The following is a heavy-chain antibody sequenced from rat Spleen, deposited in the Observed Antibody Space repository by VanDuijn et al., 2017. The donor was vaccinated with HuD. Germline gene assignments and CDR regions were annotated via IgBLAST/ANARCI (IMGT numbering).Heavy chain of an antibody. V-gene: IGHV5S23*01. J-gene: IGHJ2*01. Sequence: EVQLVESGGGLVQPGRSLKLSCAASGFTFSDYAMAWVRQAPKKGLEWVAYISTGGVNTYYRDSVKGRFTVSRDNAKSTLNLQMDSLRSEDTATYYCSTAGSGLDYYYAGGFDYWGQGVMVTVSS. D-gene: IGHD1-6*01. CDR1: GFTFSDYA. CDR2: ISTGGVNT. CDR3: STAGSGLDYYYAGGFDY.